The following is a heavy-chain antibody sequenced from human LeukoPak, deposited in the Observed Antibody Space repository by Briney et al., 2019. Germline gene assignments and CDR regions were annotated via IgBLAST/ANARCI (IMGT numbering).Heavy chain of an antibody. CDR1: GFTFSSHA. CDR3: ARQYISGQWYFDY. J-gene: IGHJ4*02. V-gene: IGHV3-30*04. D-gene: IGHD5-18*01. Sequence: GGSLRLSCAASGFTFSSHALHWVRQAPGQGLEWVAVISSDGSYKYYADSVKGRFTIPRDNSKNTLYLQMNSLIPEDTAVYYCARQYISGQWYFDYWGQGTLVTVSS. CDR2: ISSDGSYK.